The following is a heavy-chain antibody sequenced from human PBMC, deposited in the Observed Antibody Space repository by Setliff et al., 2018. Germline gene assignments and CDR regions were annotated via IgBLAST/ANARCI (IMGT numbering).Heavy chain of an antibody. Sequence: SETLSLTCTVSGASISSSSVNNFWTWIRQLPGKGLEWIGYMNYGGTAYYNPSLKSLVSISIDTSKNQFSLKLSSVTAADTAVYFCARGPRFDYESPTYRRRFDPWGQGTAVTVSS. CDR2: MNYGGTA. D-gene: IGHD3-22*01. CDR3: ARGPRFDYESPTYRRRFDP. V-gene: IGHV4-31*01. CDR1: GASISSSSVNNF. J-gene: IGHJ5*02.